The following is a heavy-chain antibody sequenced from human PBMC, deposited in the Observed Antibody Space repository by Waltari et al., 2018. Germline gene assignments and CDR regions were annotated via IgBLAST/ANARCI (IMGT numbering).Heavy chain of an antibody. Sequence: QVQLVESGGGVVQPGRSLSLSCAASGFTFSSCGRHWARQAPGKGLEWVAVIWYDGSNKYYADSVKGRFTISRDNSKNTLYLQMNSLRAEDTAVYYCARDFSGRPFDYWGQGTLVTVSS. CDR2: IWYDGSNK. CDR3: ARDFSGRPFDY. V-gene: IGHV3-33*01. D-gene: IGHD3-10*01. J-gene: IGHJ4*02. CDR1: GFTFSSCG.